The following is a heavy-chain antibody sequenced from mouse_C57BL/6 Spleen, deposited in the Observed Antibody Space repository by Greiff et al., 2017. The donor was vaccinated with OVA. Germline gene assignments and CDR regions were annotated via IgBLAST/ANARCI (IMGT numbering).Heavy chain of an antibody. J-gene: IGHJ1*03. Sequence: VQLQQPGAELVRPGTSVKLSCKASGYTFTSYWMHWVKQRPGQGLEWIGVIDPSDSYTNYNQKFKGKATLTVDTSSSTAYMQLSSLTSEDSAVYYCARRKYDYDFFDVWGTGTTGTVSS. CDR3: ARRKYDYDFFDV. CDR1: GYTFTSYW. CDR2: IDPSDSYT. V-gene: IGHV1-59*01. D-gene: IGHD2-4*01.